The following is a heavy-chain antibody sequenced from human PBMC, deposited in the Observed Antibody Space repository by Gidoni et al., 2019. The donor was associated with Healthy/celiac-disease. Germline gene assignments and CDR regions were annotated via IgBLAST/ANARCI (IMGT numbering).Heavy chain of an antibody. CDR1: GGSISSSSYY. D-gene: IGHD6-19*01. J-gene: IGHJ3*02. CDR2: IYYSGST. Sequence: QLQLQESGPGLVKPSETLSLTCPVSGGSISSSSYYWGWIRQPPGKGLEWIGSIYYSGSTYYNPSLKSRVTISVDTSKNQFSLKLSSVTAADTAVYYCARHGNSGADAFDIWGQGTMVTVSS. CDR3: ARHGNSGADAFDI. V-gene: IGHV4-39*01.